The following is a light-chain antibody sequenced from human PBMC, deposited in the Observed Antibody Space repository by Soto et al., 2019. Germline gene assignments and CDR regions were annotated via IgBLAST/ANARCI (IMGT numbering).Light chain of an antibody. Sequence: QSVLTQPPSASGAPGQRVTISCTGSSSNIGANYDVHWYQQLPGTAPKLLIYGDTNRPSGVPDRFSGSKSGTSASLAITGLQAEDEGDYYCQSYDFSLSGNVVFGGGTKLTVL. CDR1: SSNIGANYD. J-gene: IGLJ2*01. V-gene: IGLV1-40*01. CDR2: GDT. CDR3: QSYDFSLSGNVV.